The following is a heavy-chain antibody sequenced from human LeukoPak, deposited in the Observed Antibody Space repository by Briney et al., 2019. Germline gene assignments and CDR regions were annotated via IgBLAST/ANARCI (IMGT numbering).Heavy chain of an antibody. CDR1: GFTFSSYS. D-gene: IGHD3-10*01. CDR3: TKDSSSGSSYYFHGMDV. CDR2: IGSITDGIT. Sequence: GGSLRLSCVASGFTFSSYSMNWVRQAPGKGLEWVSYIGSITDGITHYAESVKGRFTISRDNSKNTLYLQMNSLRAEDTALYYCTKDSSSGSSYYFHGMDVWGQGTTVTVS. J-gene: IGHJ6*02. V-gene: IGHV3-48*01.